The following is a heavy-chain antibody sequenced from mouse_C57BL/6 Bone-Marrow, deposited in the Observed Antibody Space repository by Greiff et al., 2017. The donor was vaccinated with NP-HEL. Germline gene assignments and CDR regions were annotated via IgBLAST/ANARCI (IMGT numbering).Heavy chain of an antibody. D-gene: IGHD1-1*01. V-gene: IGHV5-4*01. CDR2: ISDGGSYT. CDR1: GFTFSSYA. Sequence: DVKLVESGGGLVKPGGSLKLSCAASGFTFSSYAMSWVRQTPEKRLEWVATISDGGSYTYYPDNVKGRFTISRDNAKNNLYLQMSHLKSEDTAMYYCAREGTTRDYWGQGTTLTVSS. J-gene: IGHJ2*01. CDR3: AREGTTRDY.